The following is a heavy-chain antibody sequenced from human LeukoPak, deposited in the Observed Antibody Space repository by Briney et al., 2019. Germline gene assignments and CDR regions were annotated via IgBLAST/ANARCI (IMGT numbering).Heavy chain of an antibody. Sequence: SETLSLTCTVSGGSISSSSYYWGWIRQPPGKGLEWIGSIYYSGSTYYNPSLKSRVTISVDTSKNQFSLKLSSVTAADTAVYYCARGAVVTTMVNTAYDYWGQGTLVTVSS. D-gene: IGHD4-23*01. CDR1: GGSISSSSYY. J-gene: IGHJ4*02. CDR2: IYYSGST. V-gene: IGHV4-39*01. CDR3: ARGAVVTTMVNTAYDY.